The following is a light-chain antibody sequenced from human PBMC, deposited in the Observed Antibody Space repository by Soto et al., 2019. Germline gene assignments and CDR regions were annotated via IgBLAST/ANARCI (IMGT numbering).Light chain of an antibody. CDR2: EVT. J-gene: IGLJ1*01. CDR1: SGEGDNGYDS. CDR3: SSSTVSAAPYV. Sequence: QSPLTQPAAVSCSPGQSITISGTGTSGEGDNGYDSVSWYQQHPGKAPKLILYEVTNRPSGVSSRFSGSKSGNTASLTISGLQAEDEADYYCSSSTVSAAPYVFGTGTKVTVL. V-gene: IGLV2-14*01.